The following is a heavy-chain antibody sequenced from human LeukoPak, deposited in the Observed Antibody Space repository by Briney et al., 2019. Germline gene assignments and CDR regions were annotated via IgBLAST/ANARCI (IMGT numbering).Heavy chain of an antibody. V-gene: IGHV4-61*05. CDR1: GGSISSNSYY. J-gene: IGHJ4*02. CDR2: MYYSGST. D-gene: IGHD3-10*01. Sequence: SETLSLTCAVSGGSISSNSYYWNWIRQPPGKGLEWIGHMYYSGSTNYNPSLKSRVTISVDTSKNQFSLKLSSVTAADTAVYYCEAGGFGELLSWGQGTLVTVSS. CDR3: EAGGFGELLS.